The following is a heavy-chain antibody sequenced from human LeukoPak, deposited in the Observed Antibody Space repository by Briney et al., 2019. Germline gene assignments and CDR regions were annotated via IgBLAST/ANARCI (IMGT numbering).Heavy chain of an antibody. J-gene: IGHJ5*02. CDR1: GGSLSSYY. V-gene: IGHV4-59*08. CDR3: ARQSHSNWFDP. Sequence: SETLSLTCTVSGGSLSSYYWSWIRQSPGKGLEWIGYIYYSGSTNYNPSLKSRVTISVDTSKNQFSLKLSSVTAADTAVYYCARQSHSNWFDPWGQGTLVTVSS. CDR2: IYYSGST.